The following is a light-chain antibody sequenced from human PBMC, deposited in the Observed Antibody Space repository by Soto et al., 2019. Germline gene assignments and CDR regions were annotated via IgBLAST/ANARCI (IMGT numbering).Light chain of an antibody. V-gene: IGKV2-28*01. CDR2: LGS. Sequence: DIVMTQSPLSLPVTPGEPASISCRSSQSLLHSNGYNYLDLYLQKPGQSPQLLIYLGSNRASGVPDRFSGSGSGTDFTLKISRVEAEDVGVYYCMHALQTPMAFGQGTRLDIK. CDR1: QSLLHSNGYNY. CDR3: MHALQTPMA. J-gene: IGKJ5*01.